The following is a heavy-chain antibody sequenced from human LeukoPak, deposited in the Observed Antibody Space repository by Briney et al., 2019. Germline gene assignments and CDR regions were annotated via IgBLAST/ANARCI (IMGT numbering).Heavy chain of an antibody. V-gene: IGHV3-48*01. CDR1: GFTFSSYS. Sequence: PGGSLRLSCAASGFTFSSYSMNWVRQAPGKGLEWVSYISSRRSTIYYADSVKGRFTISRDNAKNSLYLQMNSLRAEDTAVYYCARDPERYLVVPAAGDYWGQGTLVTVSS. D-gene: IGHD2-2*01. CDR3: ARDPERYLVVPAAGDY. CDR2: ISSRRSTI. J-gene: IGHJ4*02.